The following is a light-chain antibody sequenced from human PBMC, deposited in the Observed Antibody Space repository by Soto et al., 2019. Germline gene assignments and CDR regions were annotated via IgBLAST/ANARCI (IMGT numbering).Light chain of an antibody. J-gene: IGLJ2*01. CDR1: SSDVGGYNY. V-gene: IGLV2-14*01. CDR3: SSYTSSSLGNVV. CDR2: DVS. Sequence: QSVLTQPASVSGSPGQSITISCTGTSSDVGGYNYVSWYQQHPGKAPKLMIYDVSNRPSGVSNRFSGSKSGNTASLTISGLQAEDEADYCCSSYTSSSLGNVVVGGGTKVTVL.